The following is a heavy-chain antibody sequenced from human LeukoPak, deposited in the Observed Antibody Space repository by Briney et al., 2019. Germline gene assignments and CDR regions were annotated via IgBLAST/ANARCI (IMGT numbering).Heavy chain of an antibody. CDR1: GVSISSYY. CDR2: IYYSGST. CDR3: ARGRRGGNSISTFDY. Sequence: SETLSLTCTVSGVSISSYYWSWIRQPPGKGLEWIGYIYYSGSTNYNPSLKSRVTISVDTSKNQFSLKLSSVTAADTAVYYCARGRRGGNSISTFDYWGQGTLVTVSS. D-gene: IGHD4-23*01. V-gene: IGHV4-59*01. J-gene: IGHJ4*02.